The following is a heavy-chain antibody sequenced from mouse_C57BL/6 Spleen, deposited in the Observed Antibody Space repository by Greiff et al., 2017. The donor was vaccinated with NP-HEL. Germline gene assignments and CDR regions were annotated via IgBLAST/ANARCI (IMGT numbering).Heavy chain of an antibody. CDR2: INPNNGGT. CDR3: AREGYDSYAMDY. CDR1: GYTFTDYN. J-gene: IGHJ4*01. Sequence: EVQLQQSGPELVKPGASVKIPCKASGYTFTDYNMDWVKQSHGKSLEWIGDINPNNGGTNYNQKFKGKATLTVDKSSSTAYMELRSLTSEDTAVYYCAREGYDSYAMDYWGQGTSVTVSS. V-gene: IGHV1-18*01.